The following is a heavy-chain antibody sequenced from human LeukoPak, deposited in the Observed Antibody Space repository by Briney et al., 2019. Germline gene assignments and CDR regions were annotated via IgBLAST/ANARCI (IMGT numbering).Heavy chain of an antibody. Sequence: SETLSLTCAVYGGSFSGYYWSWIRQPPGKGLEWIGEINHSGSTNYNPSLKSRVTISVDTSKNQFSLKLSSVTAADAAVYYCARGWGYCSSTSCRHNYYYYYGMDVWGQGTTVTVSS. D-gene: IGHD2-2*01. V-gene: IGHV4-34*01. CDR3: ARGWGYCSSTSCRHNYYYYYGMDV. CDR1: GGSFSGYY. CDR2: INHSGST. J-gene: IGHJ6*02.